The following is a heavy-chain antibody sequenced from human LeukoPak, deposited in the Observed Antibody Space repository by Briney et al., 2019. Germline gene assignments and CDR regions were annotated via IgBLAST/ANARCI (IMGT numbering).Heavy chain of an antibody. J-gene: IGHJ4*02. V-gene: IGHV1-18*01. Sequence: VKPSCKASDYTFTSSGISRVRQAPGQGLGCMGWISAYNGNTNYAQKLQGRVTMTTDTSTSTAYMELRSLRSDDTAVYYCARDSPLITGTTSRLFDYWGQGALVTVAS. CDR3: ARDSPLITGTTSRLFDY. CDR2: ISAYNGNT. CDR1: DYTFTSSG. D-gene: IGHD1-7*01.